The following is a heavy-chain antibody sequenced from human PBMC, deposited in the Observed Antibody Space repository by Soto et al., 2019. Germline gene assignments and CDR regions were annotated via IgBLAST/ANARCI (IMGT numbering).Heavy chain of an antibody. CDR2: IRSKANSYAT. D-gene: IGHD3-3*01. CDR3: TSSPDDFWSGFIDY. J-gene: IGHJ4*02. CDR1: GFTFSGSA. V-gene: IGHV3-73*02. Sequence: EVQLVESGGGLVQPGGSLKLSCAASGFTFSGSAMHWVRQASGKGLEWVGRIRSKANSYATAYAASVKGRFTISRDDSXXXXXXXXXXXKTEDTAEYYCTSSPDDFWSGFIDYWGQGTLVTVSS.